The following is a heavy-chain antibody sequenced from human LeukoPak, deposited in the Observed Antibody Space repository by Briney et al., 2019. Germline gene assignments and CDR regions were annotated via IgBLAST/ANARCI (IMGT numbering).Heavy chain of an antibody. J-gene: IGHJ4*02. V-gene: IGHV1-18*01. CDR1: GYTFTSYG. CDR3: ARGGNYDYVWGSYRYPYGDFDY. Sequence: ASVKVSCKASGYTFTSYGISWVRQAPGQGLEWMGWISAYNGNTNYAQKLQGRVTMATDTSTSTAYMELRSLRSDDTAVYYCARGGNYDYVWGSYRYPYGDFDYWGQGTLVTVSS. CDR2: ISAYNGNT. D-gene: IGHD3-16*02.